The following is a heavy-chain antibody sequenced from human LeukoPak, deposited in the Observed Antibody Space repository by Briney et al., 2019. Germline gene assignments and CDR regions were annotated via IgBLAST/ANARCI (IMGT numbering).Heavy chain of an antibody. CDR3: ARKETNYYYYYMDV. CDR2: ISAYNGNT. CDR1: GYTFTSYG. Sequence: ASVKVSCKAYGYTFTSYGISWVRQAPGQGLEWMGWISAYNGNTNYAQKLQGRVTMTTDTSTSTAYMELRSLRSDDTAVYYCARKETNYYYYYMDVRGKGTTVTVSS. J-gene: IGHJ6*03. V-gene: IGHV1-18*01.